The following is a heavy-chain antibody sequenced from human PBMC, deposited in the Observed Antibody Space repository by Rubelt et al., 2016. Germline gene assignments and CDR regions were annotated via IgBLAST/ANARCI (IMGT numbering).Heavy chain of an antibody. V-gene: IGHV7-4-1*01. CDR2: INTNIGNP. CDR1: GHTFTNYG. CDR3: AQAGSSSAY. D-gene: IGHD6-6*01. Sequence: QVQLVQSGSESEKPGASVKVSCKASGHTFTNYGMNWVRQAPGQGLEWLGWINTNIGNPSYAQGFGGRVVVALDTSFNTAFLQIFSLKPEDTAVYYCAQAGSSSAYWGQGTLVTVSS. J-gene: IGHJ4*02.